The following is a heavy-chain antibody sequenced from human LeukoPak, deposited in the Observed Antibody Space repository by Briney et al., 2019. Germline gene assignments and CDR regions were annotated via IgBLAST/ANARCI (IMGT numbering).Heavy chain of an antibody. Sequence: PGGSLSLSCAASGFTFSGYSMNWVRQAPGKGLEWVSYISSSSSTIHYADSVKGRFIISRDNAKNSLYLQMNSLRAEDTAVYYCARDPRSGSYPDWFDPWGQGTLVIVSS. D-gene: IGHD1-26*01. CDR1: GFTFSGYS. CDR3: ARDPRSGSYPDWFDP. J-gene: IGHJ5*02. CDR2: ISSSSSTI. V-gene: IGHV3-48*01.